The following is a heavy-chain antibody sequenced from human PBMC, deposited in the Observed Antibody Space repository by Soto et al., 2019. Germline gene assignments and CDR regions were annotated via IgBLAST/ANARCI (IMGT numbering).Heavy chain of an antibody. CDR3: ARGPSALGYGDYDYAFDI. Sequence: SETLSLTCAVSGGSISSGGYSWSWIRQPPGKGLEWIGYIYHSGSTYYNPSLKSRVTISVDRSKNQFSLKLSSVTAADTAVYYCARGPSALGYGDYDYAFDIWGQGTMVTVSS. CDR1: GGSISSGGYS. V-gene: IGHV4-30-2*01. CDR2: IYHSGST. D-gene: IGHD4-17*01. J-gene: IGHJ3*02.